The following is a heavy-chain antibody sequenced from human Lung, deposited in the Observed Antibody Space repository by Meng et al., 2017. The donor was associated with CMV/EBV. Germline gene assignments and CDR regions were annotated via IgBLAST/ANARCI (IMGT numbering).Heavy chain of an antibody. V-gene: IGHV1-2*02. CDR3: ARVLPVNAFDI. J-gene: IGHJ3*02. CDR2: INPNSGGT. Sequence: ASVKVSCKAFGYSFTGYYMHWVRQAPGQGLEWMGWINPNSGGTKYAEKFQGRVTMTRDWYISTAYLEVNRLTSDDTAVYYCARVLPVNAFDIWGPGTMVTVSS. CDR1: GYSFTGYY.